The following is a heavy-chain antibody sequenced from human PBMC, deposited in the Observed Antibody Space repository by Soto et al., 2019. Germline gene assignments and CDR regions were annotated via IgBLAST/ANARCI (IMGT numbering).Heavy chain of an antibody. Sequence: QVQLVQSGTEARKPGSSVKVSCETSGGNFNNYGFNWVRQVPGQRLEWMGGIIPMFGIVKVGQIFQPRVALTADQSTGKAYMELTRLRPEATAVYYCAGEVGGPGLQFWGQGTLVIVSS. CDR2: IIPMFGIV. J-gene: IGHJ4*02. V-gene: IGHV1-69*12. D-gene: IGHD3-16*01. CDR3: AGEVGGPGLQF. CDR1: GGNFNNYG.